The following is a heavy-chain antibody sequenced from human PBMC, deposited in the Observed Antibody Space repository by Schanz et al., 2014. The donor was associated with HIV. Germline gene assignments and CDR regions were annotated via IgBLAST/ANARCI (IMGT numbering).Heavy chain of an antibody. CDR3: ARAGVTDRFDH. Sequence: QLQLVESGGGVDQPGRSLRLSCVASGFTFTNYGMHWVRQAPGKGLEWAAVIWYNGDKTFYGDSVKGRFTISRDNSKNTLYLQMDSLRAEDTAVYYCARAGVTDRFDHWGQGTLVTVSS. J-gene: IGHJ4*02. CDR2: IWYNGDKT. CDR1: GFTFTNYG. D-gene: IGHD2-21*02. V-gene: IGHV3-33*01.